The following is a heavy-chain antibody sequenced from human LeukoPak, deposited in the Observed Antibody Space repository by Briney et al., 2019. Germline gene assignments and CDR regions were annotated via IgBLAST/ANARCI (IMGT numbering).Heavy chain of an antibody. CDR1: GHTFTGYY. J-gene: IGHJ4*02. D-gene: IGHD1-26*01. CDR3: AREEVNSGSYSEALDY. V-gene: IGHV1-2*02. Sequence: VASVKVSCKASGHTFTGYYMHWVRQAPGQGLEWMGWMDPNSGGTHYAQKFQDRVTMTRDTSISTAYMELSRLRSDDTAVYYCAREEVNSGSYSEALDYWGQGTLVTVSS. CDR2: MDPNSGGT.